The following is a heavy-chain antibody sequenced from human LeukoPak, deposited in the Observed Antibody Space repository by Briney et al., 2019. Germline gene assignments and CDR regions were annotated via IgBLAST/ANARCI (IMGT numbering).Heavy chain of an antibody. CDR3: ARLNGFDP. V-gene: IGHV4-34*01. Sequence: GSLRLSCAASGFTFSNAWMSWVRQAPGKGLEWIGEINHSGSTNYNPSLKSRVTISVDTSKNQFSLKLSSVTAADTAVYYCARLNGFDPWGQGTLVTVSS. CDR1: GFTFSNAW. CDR2: INHSGST. J-gene: IGHJ5*02.